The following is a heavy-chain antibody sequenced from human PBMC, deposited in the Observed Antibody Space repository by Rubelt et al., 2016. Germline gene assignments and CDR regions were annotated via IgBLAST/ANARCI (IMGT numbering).Heavy chain of an antibody. D-gene: IGHD3-3*01. CDR3: ARHDWSAYCFDH. J-gene: IGHJ4*02. CDR2: IYYSGST. V-gene: IGHV4-59*08. CDR1: GGSISSYY. Sequence: QVQLQQWGAGLLKPSETLSLTCAVYGGSISSYYWSWIRQPPGKGLEWIGYIYYSGSTNYKPSLKGRVTISVDTSKNQFSLKLSSVTAADTAVYYCARHDWSAYCFDHWGQGTLVTVSS.